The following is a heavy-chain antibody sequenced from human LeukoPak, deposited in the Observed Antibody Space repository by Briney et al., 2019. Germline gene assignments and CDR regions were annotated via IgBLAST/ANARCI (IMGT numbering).Heavy chain of an antibody. CDR2: IIPILGIA. Sequence: SVKVSCKASGGTFSSYTISWVRQAPGQGLEWMGRIIPILGIANYAQKFQGRVTITADKSTSTAYMELSSLRSEDTAVYYCARGPYDSSGYPTAFDYWGQGTLVTVSS. J-gene: IGHJ4*02. V-gene: IGHV1-69*02. D-gene: IGHD3-22*01. CDR3: ARGPYDSSGYPTAFDY. CDR1: GGTFSSYT.